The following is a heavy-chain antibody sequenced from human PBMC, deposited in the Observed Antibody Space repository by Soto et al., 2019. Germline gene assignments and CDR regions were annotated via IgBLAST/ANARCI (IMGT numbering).Heavy chain of an antibody. V-gene: IGHV4-4*02. CDR1: GDSVTSNVW. D-gene: IGHD2-15*01. CDR3: AREAAVPGESDRFDY. Sequence: PSETLSLTCAVSGDSVTSNVWWSWVRQPPGKGLEWIGEAYHNGLTDYNPSLKSRVTMSVDTSKNEFSLKLTSLTAADTAIYYFAREAAVPGESDRFDYWGQGTLVTVFS. J-gene: IGHJ4*02. CDR2: AYHNGLT.